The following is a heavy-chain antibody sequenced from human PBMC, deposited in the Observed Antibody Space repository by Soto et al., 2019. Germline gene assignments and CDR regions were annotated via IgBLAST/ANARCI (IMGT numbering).Heavy chain of an antibody. CDR3: AKVSRYDSLTPPYYFDY. CDR2: ISGSGGST. CDR1: GFTFSSYA. Sequence: EVQLLESGGGLVQPGGSLRLSCAASGFTFSSYAMSWVRQAPGKGLEWVSAISGSGGSTYYADSVKGRFTISRDNSKNTLYLQMNSLRAEDTAGYYWAKVSRYDSLTPPYYFDYWGQGTLVTVSS. D-gene: IGHD3-9*01. V-gene: IGHV3-23*01. J-gene: IGHJ4*02.